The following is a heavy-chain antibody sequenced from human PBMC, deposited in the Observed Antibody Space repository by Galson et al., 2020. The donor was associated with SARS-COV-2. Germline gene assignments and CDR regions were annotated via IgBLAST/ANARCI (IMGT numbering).Heavy chain of an antibody. CDR2: IWYDGSNK. Sequence: GESLKISCAASGFTFSSYGMHWVRQAPGKGLEWVAGIWYDGSNKYYADSVKGRFTISRDNSKNTLYLQMNSLRAEDTAVYYCARDCIAAADCGMDVWGQGTTVTVSS. CDR3: ARDCIAAADCGMDV. D-gene: IGHD6-13*01. CDR1: GFTFSSYG. V-gene: IGHV3-33*01. J-gene: IGHJ6*02.